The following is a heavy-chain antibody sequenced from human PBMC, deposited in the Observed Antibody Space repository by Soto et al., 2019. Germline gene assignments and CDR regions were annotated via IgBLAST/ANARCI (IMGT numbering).Heavy chain of an antibody. V-gene: IGHV3-7*05. J-gene: IGHJ4*02. Sequence: EVRLVESGGALVQIGGSLRLSCAASGFIFGDYWMSWIRQAPGKGLEWVANTRQDGGEKNFVDSVKGRFIISRDNAKNSLYLQMNSLRAEDTAVYYCAREHSGSYYFDYWGLGTLVTVSS. CDR3: AREHSGSYYFDY. CDR1: GFIFGDYW. D-gene: IGHD1-26*01. CDR2: TRQDGGEK.